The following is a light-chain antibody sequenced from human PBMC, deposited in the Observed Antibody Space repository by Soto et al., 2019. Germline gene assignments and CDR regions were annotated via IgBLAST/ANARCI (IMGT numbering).Light chain of an antibody. J-gene: IGKJ1*01. CDR1: QSVLYSSNNKYY. V-gene: IGKV4-1*01. CDR3: HQYYGSPPRT. CDR2: WGF. Sequence: DIVMTQSPDSLDVSLVERSTINCKSRQSVLYSSNNKYYLAWYQQKPGQSPKLLISWGFIRESGVPDRFSGSGYGTDFTLTISILQAEDVAFYYCHQYYGSPPRTFGQVTKVEIK.